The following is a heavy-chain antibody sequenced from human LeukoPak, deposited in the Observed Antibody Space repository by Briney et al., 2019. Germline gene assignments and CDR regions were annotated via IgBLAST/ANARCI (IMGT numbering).Heavy chain of an antibody. J-gene: IGHJ3*02. D-gene: IGHD6-19*01. CDR3: AKDREAEAVAFDI. CDR2: ISGSGGST. V-gene: IGHV3-23*01. CDR1: GFPFSTYA. Sequence: GGSLRLSCAASGFPFSTYAMSWVRQAPGKGLEWVSAISGSGGSTYYADSVKGRFTISRDNSKNTLYLQMNSLRAEDTAVYYCAKDREAEAVAFDIWGQGTMVTVSS.